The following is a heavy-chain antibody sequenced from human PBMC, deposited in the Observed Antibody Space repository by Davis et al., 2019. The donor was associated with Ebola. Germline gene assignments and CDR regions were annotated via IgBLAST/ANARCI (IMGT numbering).Heavy chain of an antibody. J-gene: IGHJ3*02. CDR2: ISISSAFI. D-gene: IGHD6-19*01. CDR1: GFTFSTYT. Sequence: PGGSLRLSCAASGFTFSTYTMSWVRQAPGKGLEWVSSISISSAFIYYADSVKGQFTTSRDNARTSLFLQMNSLRAEDTAVYYCAGGSSGWDASDIWGQGTMVTVSS. CDR3: AGGSSGWDASDI. V-gene: IGHV3-21*01.